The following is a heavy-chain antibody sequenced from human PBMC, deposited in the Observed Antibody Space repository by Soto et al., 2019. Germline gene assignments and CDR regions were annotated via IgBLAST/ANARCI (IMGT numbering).Heavy chain of an antibody. CDR3: TSPKDSSSWYGPLDY. Sequence: EVQLVESGGGLVKPGRSLRLSCTASGFTFGDYAMSWFRQAPGKGLEWVGFIRSKAYGGTTEYAASVKGRFTISRDDSKSIAYLQMNSLKTEDTAVYYCTSPKDSSSWYGPLDYWGQGTLVTVSS. CDR2: IRSKAYGGTT. V-gene: IGHV3-49*05. CDR1: GFTFGDYA. J-gene: IGHJ4*02. D-gene: IGHD6-13*01.